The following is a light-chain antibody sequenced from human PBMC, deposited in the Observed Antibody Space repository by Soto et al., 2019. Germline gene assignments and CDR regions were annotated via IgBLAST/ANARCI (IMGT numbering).Light chain of an antibody. J-gene: IGKJ1*01. CDR3: QQRSNWPVT. CDR2: DAS. V-gene: IGKV3-11*01. CDR1: QSVSSY. Sequence: EIVLTQSPATLSLSPGERATLSCSASQSVSSYLAWYQQKPGQAPRLLIYDASNRATGIPARFSGSGSGTDFTLTISSLEAEEFAVYYCQQRSNWPVTFGQGTRVEIK.